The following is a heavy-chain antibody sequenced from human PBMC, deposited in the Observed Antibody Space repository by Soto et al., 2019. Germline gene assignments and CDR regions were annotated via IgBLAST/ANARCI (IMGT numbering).Heavy chain of an antibody. Sequence: QVQLQESGPGLVKPSQTLSLTCTVSGGSISSGAYYWSWIRQHPGKGLEWIGYIFYTGSTYYNPSLKSRVMISVDTSKNQFSLNLSSVTAADTAVYYCARGSVTTVKVWENWFHPWGQGTLVTVSS. CDR3: ARGSVTTVKVWENWFHP. D-gene: IGHD4-4*01. CDR1: GGSISSGAYY. CDR2: IFYTGST. J-gene: IGHJ5*02. V-gene: IGHV4-31*03.